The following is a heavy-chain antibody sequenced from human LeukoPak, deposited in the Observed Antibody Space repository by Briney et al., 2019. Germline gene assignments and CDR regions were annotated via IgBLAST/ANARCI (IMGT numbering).Heavy chain of an antibody. D-gene: IGHD4-23*01. CDR2: IYYNGDT. CDR1: GGSMISYY. Sequence: SETLSLTCTVSGGSMISYYWTWIRQAPGKGLEWIGYIYYNGDTNYNPSLKSRVTMSIDTSKTHFSLNLRSVTAADTAVYYCTSGTTVISLDYWGQGILVTVSS. J-gene: IGHJ4*02. V-gene: IGHV4-59*12. CDR3: TSGTTVISLDY.